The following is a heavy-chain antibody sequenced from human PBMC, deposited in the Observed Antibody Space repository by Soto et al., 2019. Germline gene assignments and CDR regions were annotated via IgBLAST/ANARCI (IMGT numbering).Heavy chain of an antibody. D-gene: IGHD3-3*01. CDR2: IYYSGST. CDR3: ARESDFWDDAYMRTLDI. CDR1: GGSISSGDYY. V-gene: IGHV4-30-4*02. J-gene: IGHJ3*02. Sequence: SETLSLTCTVSGGSISSGDYYWSWIRQPPGKGLEWIGYIYYSGSTYYNPSLKSRVTISLDTSKNQFSLNLTSVTAADTAVYYCARESDFWDDAYMRTLDIWGQGTKVTVSS.